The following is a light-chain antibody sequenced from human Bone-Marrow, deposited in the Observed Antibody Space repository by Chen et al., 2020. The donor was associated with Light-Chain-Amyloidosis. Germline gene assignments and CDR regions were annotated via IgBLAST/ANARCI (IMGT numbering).Light chain of an antibody. J-gene: IGKJ3*01. CDR1: QSVSSY. Sequence: EVVLTQSPATLSLSPGERATLSCRASQSVSSYLAWFQQKPGQAPSLLIYDASNRATGIPARFSGSGSGTDFTLTSSSLEPEDFAVYYCHQRNNWPFTFGPGTTVDIK. CDR2: DAS. CDR3: HQRNNWPFT. V-gene: IGKV3-11*01.